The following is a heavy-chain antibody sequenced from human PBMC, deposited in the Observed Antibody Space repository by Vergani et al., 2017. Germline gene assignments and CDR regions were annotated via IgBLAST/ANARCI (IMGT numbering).Heavy chain of an antibody. J-gene: IGHJ6*02. CDR3: ATYRTAESGSYYYYGMDV. CDR2: ISGSGGST. Sequence: EVQLLESGGGLVQPGGSLRLSCAASGFTFSSYAMSWVRQAPGKGLEWVSAISGSGGSTYYADSVKGRFTISRDNSKNTLYLQMNSLRAEDTAVYYCATYRTAESGSYYYYGMDVWGQGTTVTVSS. V-gene: IGHV3-23*01. D-gene: IGHD2-8*02. CDR1: GFTFSSYA.